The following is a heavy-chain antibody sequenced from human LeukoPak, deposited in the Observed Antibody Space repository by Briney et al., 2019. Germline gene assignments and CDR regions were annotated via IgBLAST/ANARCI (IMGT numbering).Heavy chain of an antibody. Sequence: GGSLRLSCAASGFTFSSYAMSWVRQAPGKGLEWVSAISGSGGSTYYADSVKGRFTISRDNSKNTLYLQMNSLGAEDTAVYYCAKVGTAATGFPFDYWGQGTLVTVSS. CDR2: ISGSGGST. J-gene: IGHJ4*02. CDR3: AKVGTAATGFPFDY. CDR1: GFTFSSYA. D-gene: IGHD2-15*01. V-gene: IGHV3-23*01.